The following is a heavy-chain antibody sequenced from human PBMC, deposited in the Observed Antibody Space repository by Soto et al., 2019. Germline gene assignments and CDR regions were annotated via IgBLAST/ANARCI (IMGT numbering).Heavy chain of an antibody. CDR1: GGSISYYY. D-gene: IGHD3-9*01. CDR3: ARKDILTGYYFDY. CDR2: IYYSGST. Sequence: SETLSLTCTVSGGSISYYYWSWIRQPPGKGLEWIGYIYYSGSTNYNPSLKSRVIISVDTSKNQFSLKLSSVTAADTAVYYCARKDILTGYYFDYWGQGPVVTSPQ. V-gene: IGHV4-59*01. J-gene: IGHJ4*02.